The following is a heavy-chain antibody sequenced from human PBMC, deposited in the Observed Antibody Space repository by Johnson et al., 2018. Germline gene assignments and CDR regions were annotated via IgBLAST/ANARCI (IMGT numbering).Heavy chain of an antibody. CDR1: GFTFSTYL. D-gene: IGHD2-15*01. Sequence: VQLQESGGGLVQPGGSLRLSCAVSGFTFSTYLMHWVRQAPGKGLVWVSRINSDGSSTDYADSVRGRSTISRDNAKTTRYLQMKSLRAEDTAVYYCARDGGWFDGFDIWGQGTMVTVSS. V-gene: IGHV3-74*01. J-gene: IGHJ3*02. CDR3: ARDGGWFDGFDI. CDR2: INSDGSST.